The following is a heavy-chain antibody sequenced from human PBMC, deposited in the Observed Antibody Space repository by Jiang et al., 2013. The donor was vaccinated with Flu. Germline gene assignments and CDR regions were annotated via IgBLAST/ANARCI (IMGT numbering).Heavy chain of an antibody. Sequence: SGAEVKKPGASVKVSCKASGYTFTAYSIHWVRQAPGQGLEWMGLISTDSGNTQYSQKFQGRVTFIRDTSASATYMHLSSLKSEDTAVYYCARSPVAGAGDYWGQGTLVTVSS. CDR1: GYTFTAYS. D-gene: IGHD6-19*01. V-gene: IGHV1-3*04. CDR3: ARSPVAGAGDY. J-gene: IGHJ4*02. CDR2: ISTDSGNT.